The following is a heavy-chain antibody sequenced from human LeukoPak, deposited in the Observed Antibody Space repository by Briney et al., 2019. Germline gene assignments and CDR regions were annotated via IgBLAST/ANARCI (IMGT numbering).Heavy chain of an antibody. Sequence: GGSLRLSCAASGFTFSSYWMSWVRQAPGKGLEWVANIKQDGSEKYYEDSVKGRFTISRDNAKNSLYLQMNSLRAEDTAVYYCARSTSILWWRLFDPWGQGTLVTVSS. CDR1: GFTFSSYW. J-gene: IGHJ5*02. CDR2: IKQDGSEK. D-gene: IGHD2-21*01. V-gene: IGHV3-7*01. CDR3: ARSTSILWWRLFDP.